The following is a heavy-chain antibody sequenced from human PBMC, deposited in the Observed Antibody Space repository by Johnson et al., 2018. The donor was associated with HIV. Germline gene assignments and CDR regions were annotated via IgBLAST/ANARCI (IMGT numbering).Heavy chain of an antibody. CDR1: GFTVSNYG. J-gene: IGHJ3*02. V-gene: IGHV3-30*02. D-gene: IGHD6-13*01. CDR2: IRYDATTK. Sequence: VQLVESGGGVVQPGGSLRLSCAASGFTVSNYGMHWVRQAPGKRLEWVTFIRYDATTKYYADSVQGRFSSSRDNSKNPLYLQMNSLRAEDTAVYYCAKGRQQLGFLDAFDIWGQGTMVTVSS. CDR3: AKGRQQLGFLDAFDI.